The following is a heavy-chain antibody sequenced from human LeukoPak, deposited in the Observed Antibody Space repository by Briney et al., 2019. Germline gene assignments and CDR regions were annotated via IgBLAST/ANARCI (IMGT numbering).Heavy chain of an antibody. CDR3: ARGHSHTYYGSGGLCDY. V-gene: IGHV1-18*01. J-gene: IGHJ4*02. Sequence: ASVKVSCKASGYTFTSYGISWVRQAPGQGLEWMGWISAYNGNTNYAQKLQGRVTMTTDTSTSTAYMELRSLRSDDTAVYYCARGHSHTYYGSGGLCDYWGQGTLVTVSS. D-gene: IGHD3-10*01. CDR2: ISAYNGNT. CDR1: GYTFTSYG.